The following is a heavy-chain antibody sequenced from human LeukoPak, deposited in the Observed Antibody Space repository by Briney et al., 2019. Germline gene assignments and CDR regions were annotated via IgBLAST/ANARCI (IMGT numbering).Heavy chain of an antibody. J-gene: IGHJ4*02. CDR1: GYILTDYA. CDR2: ISGYNDNT. D-gene: IGHD6-19*01. CDR3: ARGLAVAGIYMY. Sequence: ASVKVSCKAAGYILTDYAMSWVRQAPGQGPEWMGWISGYNDNTKISEKLQGRVTLTKDPSTSTVYMEVRSLRPDDTAVYYCARGLAVAGIYMYWGQGTLVTVSS. V-gene: IGHV1-18*01.